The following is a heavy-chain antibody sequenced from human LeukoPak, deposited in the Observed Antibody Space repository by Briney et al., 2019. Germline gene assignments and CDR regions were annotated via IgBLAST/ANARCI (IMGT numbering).Heavy chain of an antibody. D-gene: IGHD3-10*01. Sequence: GGSLRLSCVASGFTLGAFWMTWVRQAPGKGLEWVANIHPHGTEKYYVGSVKGRFTVSRDNAKNSLYLQIDSPTTEDTAVYYCARAGVFATTRHFDFWGQGTLVSVFS. J-gene: IGHJ4*02. CDR1: GFTLGAFW. V-gene: IGHV3-7*01. CDR2: IHPHGTEK. CDR3: ARAGVFATTRHFDF.